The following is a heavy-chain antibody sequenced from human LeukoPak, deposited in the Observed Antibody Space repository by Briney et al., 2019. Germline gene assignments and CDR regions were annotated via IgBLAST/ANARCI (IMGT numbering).Heavy chain of an antibody. Sequence: SETLSLTCTVSGYSISSGYYWGWIRQPPGKGLEWIGSIYHSGSTYYNPSLKSRVTISVDTSKNQFSLKLSPVTAADTAVYYCASSKYYYYYYMDVWGKGTTVTISS. CDR2: IYHSGST. J-gene: IGHJ6*03. CDR3: ASSKYYYYYYMDV. V-gene: IGHV4-38-2*02. CDR1: GYSISSGYY. D-gene: IGHD2-2*01.